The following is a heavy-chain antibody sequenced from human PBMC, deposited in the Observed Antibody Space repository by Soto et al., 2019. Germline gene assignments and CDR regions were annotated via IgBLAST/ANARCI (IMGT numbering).Heavy chain of an antibody. CDR2: IYHGGST. CDR3: ARSSRSYFDY. CDR1: GYSISSGYY. J-gene: IGHJ4*02. Sequence: PSETLSLTCAVSGYSISSGYYWGWLRQPPGKGLEWIGSIYHGGSTYYNPSLKSRVSLSVDTSKNQFSLNLTSVTAADTAMYYCARSSRSYFDYWGQGTLVTVSS. V-gene: IGHV4-38-2*01.